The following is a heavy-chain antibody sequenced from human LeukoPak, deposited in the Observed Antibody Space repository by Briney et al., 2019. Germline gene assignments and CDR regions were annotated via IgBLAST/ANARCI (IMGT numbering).Heavy chain of an antibody. D-gene: IGHD5-18*01. V-gene: IGHV4-59*08. J-gene: IGHJ6*02. CDR3: ASEHSYGLSGMDV. Sequence: SETLSLTCTVSGGSISSYYWSWIRQPPGKGLEWIGYIYYSGSTNYNPSLKSRVTISVDTSKNRFSLKLSSVTAADTAVYYCASEHSYGLSGMDVWGQGTTVTVSS. CDR2: IYYSGST. CDR1: GGSISSYY.